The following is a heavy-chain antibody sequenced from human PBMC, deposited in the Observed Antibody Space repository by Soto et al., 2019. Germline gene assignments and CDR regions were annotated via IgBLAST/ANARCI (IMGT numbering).Heavy chain of an antibody. Sequence: SVKVSCKASGGTFSSYAIRWVRQAPGQGLEWMGGIIPIFGTANYAQKFQGRVTITADESTSTAYMELSSLRSEDTAVYYCARDRYYYDSSGYYADAFDIWGQGTMVTVSS. CDR1: GGTFSSYA. J-gene: IGHJ3*02. D-gene: IGHD3-22*01. CDR2: IIPIFGTA. V-gene: IGHV1-69*13. CDR3: ARDRYYYDSSGYYADAFDI.